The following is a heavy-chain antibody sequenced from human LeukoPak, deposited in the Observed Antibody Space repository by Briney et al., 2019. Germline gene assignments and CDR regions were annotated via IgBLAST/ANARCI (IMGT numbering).Heavy chain of an antibody. CDR1: GFTFSSYS. CDR2: ISSSSSYI. Sequence: AGGSLRLSCAASGFTFSSYSMNWVRQAPGKGLEWVSSISSSSSYIYYADSVKGRFTISRDNAKNSLYLQMNSLRAEDTAVYYCARDQYCSGGSCHYYYYYYMDVWGKGTTVTVSS. J-gene: IGHJ6*03. D-gene: IGHD2-15*01. V-gene: IGHV3-21*01. CDR3: ARDQYCSGGSCHYYYYYYMDV.